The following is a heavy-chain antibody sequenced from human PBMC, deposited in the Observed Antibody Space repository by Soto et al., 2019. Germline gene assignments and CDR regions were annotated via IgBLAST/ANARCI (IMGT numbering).Heavy chain of an antibody. D-gene: IGHD2-15*01. J-gene: IGHJ6*02. Sequence: ASVKVSCKASGGTFSSYAISWVRQAPGQWLEWMGGIIPIFGTANYAQKFQRRVTITADESTSTAYMELSSLTSEDTAVYYCARGESVVVAARYYYYYYGMDVWGQGTTVTVSS. CDR3: ARGESVVVAARYYYYYYGMDV. V-gene: IGHV1-69*13. CDR2: IIPIFGTA. CDR1: GGTFSSYA.